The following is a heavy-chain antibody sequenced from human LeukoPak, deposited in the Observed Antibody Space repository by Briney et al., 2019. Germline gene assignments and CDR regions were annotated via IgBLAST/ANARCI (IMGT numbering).Heavy chain of an antibody. CDR2: IHSGGST. J-gene: IGHJ4*02. D-gene: IGHD3-22*01. V-gene: IGHV3-53*01. Sequence: GGSLRLSCAASGFTVSSNYMSWVRQAPGKGLEWVSVIHSGGSTNYADSVKARFTISRDSSKNTLYLQMNSLRAEDTAVYYCAREDYDSSGYFYFDYWGQGTLVTVSS. CDR1: GFTVSSNY. CDR3: AREDYDSSGYFYFDY.